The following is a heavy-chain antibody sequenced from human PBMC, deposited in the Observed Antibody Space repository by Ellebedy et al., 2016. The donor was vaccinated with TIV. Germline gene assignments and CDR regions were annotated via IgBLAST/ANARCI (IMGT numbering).Heavy chain of an antibody. D-gene: IGHD2-15*01. CDR2: IKQDGSEK. J-gene: IGHJ3*02. Sequence: GESLKISCAASGFTFSSYWMSWVRQAPGKGLEWVANIKQDGSEKYYVDSVKGRFTISRDNAKNSLSLQMNSLRAEDTAVYYCARPPNRPDCSGGSCYPDAFDIWGQGTMVTVSS. CDR1: GFTFSSYW. V-gene: IGHV3-7*04. CDR3: ARPPNRPDCSGGSCYPDAFDI.